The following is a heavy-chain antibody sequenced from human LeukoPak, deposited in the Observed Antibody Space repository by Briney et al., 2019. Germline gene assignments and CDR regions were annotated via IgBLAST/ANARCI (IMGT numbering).Heavy chain of an antibody. CDR2: ISSNGGST. Sequence: GGSLRLSCAASGFTFSSYAMHWVRQAPGKGPEYVSAISSNGGSTYYANSVKGRFTISRDNSKNTLYLQMGSLRAEDMAVYYCARDQSGSYESDYWGQGTLVTVSS. J-gene: IGHJ4*02. CDR3: ARDQSGSYESDY. V-gene: IGHV3-64*01. CDR1: GFTFSSYA. D-gene: IGHD1-26*01.